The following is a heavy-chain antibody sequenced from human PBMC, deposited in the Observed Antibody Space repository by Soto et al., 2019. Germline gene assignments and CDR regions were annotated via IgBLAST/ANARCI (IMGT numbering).Heavy chain of an antibody. D-gene: IGHD3-10*01. Sequence: SVKFSCKASGGTFSSYAIIWVRQAPGQGLEWMGVISPIFGTANYAQKFQGRVTITADESTSTAYMELSSLRSEDTAVYYCARVSSGGDNWFDPSGQGTLVTVSS. CDR1: GGTFSSYA. V-gene: IGHV1-69*13. CDR3: ARVSSGGDNWFDP. CDR2: ISPIFGTA. J-gene: IGHJ5*02.